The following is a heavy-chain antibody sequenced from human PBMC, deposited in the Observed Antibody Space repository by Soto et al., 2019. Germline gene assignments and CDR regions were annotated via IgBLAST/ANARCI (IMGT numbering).Heavy chain of an antibody. CDR1: GFTFSSYW. V-gene: IGHV3-74*01. Sequence: EVQLVESGGGLVQFGGSLRLSCAASGFTFSSYWMHWVRQVPGKGLVWVSRIKGDGTNTGYADSVKGRVTISRDNVKNTLYLQMNSLRAEDTAVYYCARGLRGYYGFDYWGQGTLVTVSS. D-gene: IGHD3-10*01. CDR3: ARGLRGYYGFDY. J-gene: IGHJ4*02. CDR2: IKGDGTNT.